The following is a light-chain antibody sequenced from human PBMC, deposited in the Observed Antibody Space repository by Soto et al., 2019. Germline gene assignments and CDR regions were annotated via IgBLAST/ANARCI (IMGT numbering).Light chain of an antibody. CDR2: KAS. CDR1: QSINIW. J-gene: IGKJ2*01. Sequence: DIQMTQSPSTLSASVGDRVTITCRASQSINIWLAWYQQKPGKAPKLLIYKASSLESGVPSRFSGSGSGTEFTLTISSLQPDDFATYYCQQYNSYRYTFGQGTKVDIK. CDR3: QQYNSYRYT. V-gene: IGKV1-5*03.